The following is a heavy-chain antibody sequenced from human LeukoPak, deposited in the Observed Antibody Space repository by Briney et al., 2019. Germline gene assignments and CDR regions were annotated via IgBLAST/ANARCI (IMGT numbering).Heavy chain of an antibody. J-gene: IGHJ4*02. CDR3: ARGSLRLRFLEWSFDY. V-gene: IGHV3-7*04. D-gene: IGHD3-3*01. CDR2: IKQDGSEK. CDR1: GLTFSSYW. Sequence: GGSLRLSCAASGLTFSSYWMSWVRQAPGKGLEWVANIKQDGSEKYYVDSVKGRFTISRDNAKNSLYLQMNSLRAEDTAVYYCARGSLRLRFLEWSFDYWGQGILVTVSS.